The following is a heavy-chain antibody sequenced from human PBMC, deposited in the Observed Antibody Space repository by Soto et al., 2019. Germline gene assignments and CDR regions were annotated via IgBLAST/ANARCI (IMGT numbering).Heavy chain of an antibody. CDR3: ARRWGGSFDF. Sequence: SETLSLTCTVSGGSISSYYWSWIRQPPGKGLEWIGYIYYSGSTNYNPSLKSRVTISVDTSKNQLSLKLSSVTAADTAVYYCARRWGGSFDFWGQGTLVTVS. J-gene: IGHJ4*02. V-gene: IGHV4-59*08. D-gene: IGHD1-1*01. CDR1: GGSISSYY. CDR2: IYYSGST.